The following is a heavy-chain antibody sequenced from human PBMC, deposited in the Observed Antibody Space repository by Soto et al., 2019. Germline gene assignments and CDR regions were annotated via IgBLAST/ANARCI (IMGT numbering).Heavy chain of an antibody. V-gene: IGHV3-30*18. CDR3: AKVLRGNYYYYGMDV. CDR2: ISYDGSNK. CDR1: GFSFSSYG. Sequence: PGGSLRLSCAASGFSFSSYGMHWVRQAPGKGLEWVAVISYDGSNKYYADSVKGRFTISRDNSKNTLYLQMNSLRAEDTAVYYCAKVLRGNYYYYGMDVSGQGTTVTVS. J-gene: IGHJ6*02.